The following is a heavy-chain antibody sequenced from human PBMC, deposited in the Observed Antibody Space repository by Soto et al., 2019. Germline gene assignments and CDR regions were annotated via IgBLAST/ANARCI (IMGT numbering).Heavy chain of an antibody. V-gene: IGHV4-4*02. J-gene: IGHJ4*02. Sequence: QVQLQESGPGLVKPSGTLSLTCAVSGVSIGSHDWWTWVRQPPVKGLEWIGESHQSGNTNYNSSLESRVTISLDKSKNHFSLQLSSVTVADTAVYYCATRDTGRVYWGQGTLVTVSS. CDR3: ATRDTGRVY. CDR2: SHQSGNT. CDR1: GVSIGSHDW. D-gene: IGHD5-18*01.